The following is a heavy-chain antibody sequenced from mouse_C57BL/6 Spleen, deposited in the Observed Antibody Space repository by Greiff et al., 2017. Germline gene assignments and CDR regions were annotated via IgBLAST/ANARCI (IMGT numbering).Heavy chain of an antibody. Sequence: QVQLQQPGAELVRPGSSVKLSCKASGYTFTSYWMHWVKQRPIQGLEWIGNIDPSDSETHYNQKFKDKATLTVDKSSSTAYMQLSSLTSEDSAVYYCARRGLQRGLDAMDYWGQGTSVTVSS. CDR2: IDPSDSET. D-gene: IGHD2-4*01. J-gene: IGHJ4*01. CDR3: ARRGLQRGLDAMDY. V-gene: IGHV1-52*01. CDR1: GYTFTSYW.